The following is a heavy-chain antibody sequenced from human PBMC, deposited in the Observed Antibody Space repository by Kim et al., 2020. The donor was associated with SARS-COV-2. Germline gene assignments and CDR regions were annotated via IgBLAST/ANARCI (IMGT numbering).Heavy chain of an antibody. CDR2: ISYDGSNK. J-gene: IGHJ4*02. CDR3: AKDRLLLRAYFDY. V-gene: IGHV3-30*18. Sequence: GGSLRLSCAASGFTFSSYGMHWVRQAPGKGLEWVAVISYDGSNKYYADSVKGRFTISRDNSKNTLYLQMNSLRAEDTAVYYCAKDRLLLRAYFDYWGQGTLVTVSS. CDR1: GFTFSSYG. D-gene: IGHD1-26*01.